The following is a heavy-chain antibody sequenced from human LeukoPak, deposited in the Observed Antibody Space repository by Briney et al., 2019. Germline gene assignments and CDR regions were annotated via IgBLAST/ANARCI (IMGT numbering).Heavy chain of an antibody. CDR3: ATVRLYSSGWYWAYYFDY. CDR1: GYTLTELS. J-gene: IGHJ4*02. D-gene: IGHD6-19*01. Sequence: ASVKVSCKVSGYTLTELSMHWVRQAPGKGLEWMGGFDPEDGETICAQKFQGRVTMTEDTSTDTAYMELSSLRSEDTAVYYCATVRLYSSGWYWAYYFDYWGQGTLVTVSS. V-gene: IGHV1-24*01. CDR2: FDPEDGET.